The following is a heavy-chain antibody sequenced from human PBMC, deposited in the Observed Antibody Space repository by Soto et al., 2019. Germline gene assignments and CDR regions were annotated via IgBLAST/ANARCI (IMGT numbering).Heavy chain of an antibody. CDR3: ARSSPYIVVRKPTGNQDYYGMDV. V-gene: IGHV1-69*01. J-gene: IGHJ6*02. CDR2: IIPVFGTT. CDR1: GGTFSNYT. Sequence: QVQLVQSGAEVKKPGSSVKVFCKASGGTFSNYTISWVRQAPGQGLEWMGGIIPVFGTTDYEQKFQGRATITADGSTSTADMKLSSLRSADTAVYYCARSSPYIVVRKPTGNQDYYGMDVWGQGTTVTVSS. D-gene: IGHD2-2*01.